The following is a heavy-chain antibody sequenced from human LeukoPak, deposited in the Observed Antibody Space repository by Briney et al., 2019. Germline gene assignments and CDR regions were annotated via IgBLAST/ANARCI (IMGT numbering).Heavy chain of an antibody. CDR2: INPNSGGT. Sequence: ASVKVSCKASGYTFTGYYMHWVRQAPGQGLEWMGWINPNSGGTNYAQKFQGRVTMTRDTSISTAYMELSRLRSDDTAVYYCARTSYYYDSSGYYPQWGQGTLVTVSS. CDR1: GYTFTGYY. D-gene: IGHD3-22*01. J-gene: IGHJ4*02. CDR3: ARTSYYYDSSGYYPQ. V-gene: IGHV1-2*02.